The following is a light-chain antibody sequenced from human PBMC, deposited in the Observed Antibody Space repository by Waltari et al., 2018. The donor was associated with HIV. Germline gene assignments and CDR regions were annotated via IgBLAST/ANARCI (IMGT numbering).Light chain of an antibody. CDR1: SSDIGGYNY. CDR3: CSYTISSTYV. V-gene: IGLV2-14*03. J-gene: IGLJ1*01. Sequence: QSALTQPASVSGSPGQSITISCTGTSSDIGGYNYVSWYQQHPGKAPKLMIFDVSKRPSGISNRFSGSKSGNTASLTISGLQAEDEADYYCCSYTISSTYVFGTGTKVTVL. CDR2: DVS.